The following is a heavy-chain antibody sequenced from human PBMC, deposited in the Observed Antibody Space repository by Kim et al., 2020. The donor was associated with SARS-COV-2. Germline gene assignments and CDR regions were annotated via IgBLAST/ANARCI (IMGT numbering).Heavy chain of an antibody. CDR1: GYSFSNYG. V-gene: IGHV1-18*01. CDR3: APYYDSNSYRGQWD. J-gene: IGHJ4*01. CDR2: ISSNSGHT. Sequence: ASVKVSCKASGYSFSNYGLVWARQAPGQGLVWMGWISSNSGHTKYARNVQGRVTLTTDTSTNTGYMELSSLRSDDTAVYYCAPYYDSNSYRGQWDWGQGTPVTVSS. D-gene: IGHD3-22*01.